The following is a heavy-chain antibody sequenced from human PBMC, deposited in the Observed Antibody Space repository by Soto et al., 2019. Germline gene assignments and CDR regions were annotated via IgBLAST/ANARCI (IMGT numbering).Heavy chain of an antibody. D-gene: IGHD3-10*01. CDR1: GVSLTGYH. J-gene: IGHJ5*02. CDR3: ARRLNLGSFEH. CDR2: VYYSGSV. V-gene: IGHV4-59*01. Sequence: QVHLQESGPGLVKPSETLSLTCNVSGVSLTGYHWNWIRQPPGQTLEWIGFVYYSGSVSYNPSLKGRASISVDRSKNQVSLRLTSVTAADTAVYYCARRLNLGSFEHWGQGTLVTVSS.